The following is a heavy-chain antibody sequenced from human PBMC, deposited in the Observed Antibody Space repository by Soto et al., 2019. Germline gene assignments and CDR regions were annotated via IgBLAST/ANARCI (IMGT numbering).Heavy chain of an antibody. V-gene: IGHV1-58*01. CDR3: AAVPVFRFFKWLPAYFDY. CDR1: GFMFTSSA. CDR2: LVVGSGNT. D-gene: IGHD3-3*01. J-gene: IGHJ4*02. Sequence: ASVKVSCKTSGFMFTSSAVQWVRQARGQRLEWIGWLVVGSGNTHYAQHFQERVTLTRDMSTGTAYMELSSLRSEDTAVYYCAAVPVFRFFKWLPAYFDYWGQGTLVTVSS.